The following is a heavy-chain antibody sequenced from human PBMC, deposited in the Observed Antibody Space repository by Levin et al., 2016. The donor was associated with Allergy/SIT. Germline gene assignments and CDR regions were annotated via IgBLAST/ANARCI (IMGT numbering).Heavy chain of an antibody. CDR2: IYPGDSDT. CDR3: ARDGVLAAAGEIGYFDY. Sequence: VRQMPGKGLEWMGIIYPGDSDTRYSPSFQGQVTISADKSISTAYLQWSSLKASDTAMYYCARDGVLAAAGEIGYFDYWGQGTLVTVSS. J-gene: IGHJ4*02. V-gene: IGHV5-51*01. D-gene: IGHD6-13*01.